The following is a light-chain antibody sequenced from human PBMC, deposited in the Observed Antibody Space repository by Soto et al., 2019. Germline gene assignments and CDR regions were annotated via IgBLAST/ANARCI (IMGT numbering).Light chain of an antibody. J-gene: IGLJ3*02. CDR3: QSSDSSLSGGV. Sequence: QSVLTQPPSVSGAPGQRVTISCTGSSSNIGAGYDVHWYQQLPGTAPKLLIYSNSNRPSGVPDRFSGSKSGTSASLAITGLQAEDEADYYCQSSDSSLSGGVFGGGTKLTVL. CDR1: SSNIGAGYD. V-gene: IGLV1-40*01. CDR2: SNS.